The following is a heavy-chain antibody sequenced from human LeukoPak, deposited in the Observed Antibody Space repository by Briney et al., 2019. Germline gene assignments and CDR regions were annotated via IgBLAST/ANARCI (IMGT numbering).Heavy chain of an antibody. D-gene: IGHD2-15*01. J-gene: IGHJ4*02. CDR1: GFTFSSYG. CDR2: IRYDGSNK. V-gene: IGHV3-30*02. Sequence: GGSLRLPCAASGFTFSSYGMHWVRQAPGKGLEWVAFIRYDGSNKYYADSVKGRFTISRDNSKNTLYLQMNSLGAEDTAVYYCATNGGLGYCSGGSCLLIDYWGQGTLVTVSS. CDR3: ATNGGLGYCSGGSCLLIDY.